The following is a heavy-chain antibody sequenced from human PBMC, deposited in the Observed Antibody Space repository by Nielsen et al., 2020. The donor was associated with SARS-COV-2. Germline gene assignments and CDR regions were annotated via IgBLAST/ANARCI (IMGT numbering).Heavy chain of an antibody. CDR3: AKDKDIVATIGGYFDY. V-gene: IGHV3-9*01. CDR2: ISWNSGSI. CDR1: GFTFDDYA. D-gene: IGHD5-12*01. Sequence: GGSLRPSCAASGFTFDDYAMHWVRQAPGKGLEWVSGISWNSGSIGYADSVKGRFTISRDNAKNSLYLQMNSLRAEDTALYYCAKDKDIVATIGGYFDYWGQGTLVTVSS. J-gene: IGHJ4*02.